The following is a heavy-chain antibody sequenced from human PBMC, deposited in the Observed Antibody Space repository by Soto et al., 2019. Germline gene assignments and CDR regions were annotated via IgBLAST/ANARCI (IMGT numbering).Heavy chain of an antibody. V-gene: IGHV3-20*01. CDR1: GFTFEDHG. J-gene: IGHJ4*02. CDR3: ARRSGDQQVCDF. Sequence: EVQLVESGGGVARPGGSLRLSCAASGFTFEDHGMSWVRQAPGKGLQWLSDISWDGGTTVYADSVKGRFTVSSNNAKSSLYLQMNSLMTGDTAFYHCARRSGDQQVCDFWGQGTLVTVSS. CDR2: ISWDGGTT. D-gene: IGHD3-10*01.